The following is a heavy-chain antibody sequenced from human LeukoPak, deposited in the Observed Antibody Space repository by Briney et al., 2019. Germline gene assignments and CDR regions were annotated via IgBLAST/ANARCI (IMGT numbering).Heavy chain of an antibody. CDR1: AYTFTDYY. J-gene: IGHJ4*02. Sequence: ASVTVSFKASAYTFTDYYMHWVRQAPGQGLEWMGWINPNSGGTNFAQKVQVRVAMTRDTAISTAYMELGSLRSDDTAVYYCARARWQLVPYFDSWGQGTLVTVSS. V-gene: IGHV1-2*02. CDR2: INPNSGGT. CDR3: ARARWQLVPYFDS. D-gene: IGHD6-6*01.